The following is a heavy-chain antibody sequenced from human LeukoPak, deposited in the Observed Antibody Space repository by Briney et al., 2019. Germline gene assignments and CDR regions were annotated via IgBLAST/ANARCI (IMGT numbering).Heavy chain of an antibody. Sequence: GGSLRLSCAASRFTFSRYGMHWVRQAPGKGLEWVAVISYDGSNKYYADSVKGRFTISRDNSKNTLYLQMNSLRAEDTAFYYCARDPDYYDSSGYSDYWGQGTLVTVSS. CDR1: RFTFSRYG. CDR2: ISYDGSNK. D-gene: IGHD3-22*01. CDR3: ARDPDYYDSSGYSDY. J-gene: IGHJ4*02. V-gene: IGHV3-30-3*01.